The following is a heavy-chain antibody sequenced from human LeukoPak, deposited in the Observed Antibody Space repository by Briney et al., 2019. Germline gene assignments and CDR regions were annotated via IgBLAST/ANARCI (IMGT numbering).Heavy chain of an antibody. V-gene: IGHV1-69*13. CDR1: GGTFSSYA. CDR2: IIPIFGTA. Sequence: GASVKVSCKASGGTFSSYAISWVRQAPGQGLEWMGGIIPIFGTANYAQKFQGRVTIAADESTSTAYMELSSLRSDDTAVYYCATTAPGIADTDAFDIWGQGTMVTVSS. J-gene: IGHJ3*02. D-gene: IGHD6-13*01. CDR3: ATTAPGIADTDAFDI.